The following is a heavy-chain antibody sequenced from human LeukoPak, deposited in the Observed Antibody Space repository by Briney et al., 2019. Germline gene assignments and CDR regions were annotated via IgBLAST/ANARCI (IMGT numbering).Heavy chain of an antibody. CDR2: IYYSGST. CDR3: AREAIVVVPAAKDYYGMDV. Sequence: PSETLSLTCTVSGGSISSGGYYWSWIRQHPGKGPEWIGYIYYSGSTYYNPSLKSRVTISVDTSKNQFSLRLSSVTAADTAVYYCAREAIVVVPAAKDYYGMDVWGQGTTVTVSS. J-gene: IGHJ6*02. V-gene: IGHV4-31*03. D-gene: IGHD2-2*01. CDR1: GGSISSGGYY.